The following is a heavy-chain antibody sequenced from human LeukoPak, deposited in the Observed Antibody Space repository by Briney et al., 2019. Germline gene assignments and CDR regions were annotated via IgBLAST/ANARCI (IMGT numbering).Heavy chain of an antibody. CDR3: ARAAPDDSSGYWFDY. Sequence: GGSLRLSCAAPGFTFSSYDMHWVRQATGKGLEWVSAIGTAGDTYYPGSVKGRFTISRENAKNSLYLQMNSLRAGDTAVYYCARAAPDDSSGYWFDYWGQGTLVTVSS. V-gene: IGHV3-13*01. CDR1: GFTFSSYD. D-gene: IGHD3-22*01. J-gene: IGHJ4*02. CDR2: IGTAGDT.